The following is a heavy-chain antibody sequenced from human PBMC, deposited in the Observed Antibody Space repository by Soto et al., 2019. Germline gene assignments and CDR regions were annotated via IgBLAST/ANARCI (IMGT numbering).Heavy chain of an antibody. Sequence: GGSLRLSCAASGFTFSSYWMSWVRQAPGKGLEWVANIKQDGSEKYYVDSVKGRSTISRDNAKNSLYLQMNSLRAEDTAVYYCARLPPLAYYYDSSGYNWFDPWGQGTLVTVSS. CDR2: IKQDGSEK. V-gene: IGHV3-7*03. CDR3: ARLPPLAYYYDSSGYNWFDP. CDR1: GFTFSSYW. J-gene: IGHJ5*02. D-gene: IGHD3-22*01.